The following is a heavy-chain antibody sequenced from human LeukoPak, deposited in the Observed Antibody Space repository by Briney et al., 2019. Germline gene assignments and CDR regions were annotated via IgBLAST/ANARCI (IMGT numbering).Heavy chain of an antibody. CDR1: GGTFSSYA. CDR3: ARSQESLRHAFDI. CDR2: IIPILGIA. J-gene: IGHJ3*02. Sequence: SVKVSCKASGGTFSSYAISWVRQAPGQGLEWMGRIIPILGIANYAQKFQGRVTITADKSTSTAYMELSSLRSEDTAVYYCARSQESLRHAFDIWGQGKMVTVSS. V-gene: IGHV1-69*04. D-gene: IGHD2/OR15-2a*01.